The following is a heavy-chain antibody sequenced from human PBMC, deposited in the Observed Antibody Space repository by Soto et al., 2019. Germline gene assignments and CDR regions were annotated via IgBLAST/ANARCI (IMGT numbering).Heavy chain of an antibody. Sequence: QVQLQESGPVLVKPSETLSLTCTVSGGSISSYYWSWIRQPPGKGLEWIGYIYYSGSTNYNPSLKSRVTISVDTSKNQFSLKLSSVTAADTAVYYCARSPVVTPNFDYWGQGTLVTVSS. D-gene: IGHD2-21*02. CDR1: GGSISSYY. J-gene: IGHJ4*02. CDR2: IYYSGST. V-gene: IGHV4-59*01. CDR3: ARSPVVTPNFDY.